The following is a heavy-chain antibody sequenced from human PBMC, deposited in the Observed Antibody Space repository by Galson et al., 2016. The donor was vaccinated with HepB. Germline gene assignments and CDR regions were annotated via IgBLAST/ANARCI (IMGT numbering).Heavy chain of an antibody. CDR1: GFTLRYFS. J-gene: IGHJ6*02. CDR3: ARGGTGRLAYYYYGMDV. V-gene: IGHV3-30*04. D-gene: IGHD1-1*01. Sequence: SLRLSCAASGFTLRYFSIHWVRQAPGKGLEWVTIISDDGSSKYYADSVKGRFTISRDNSKNTVNLQMNNLRTEDTAVYYCARGGTGRLAYYYYGMDVWGPGTTVTVSS. CDR2: ISDDGSSK.